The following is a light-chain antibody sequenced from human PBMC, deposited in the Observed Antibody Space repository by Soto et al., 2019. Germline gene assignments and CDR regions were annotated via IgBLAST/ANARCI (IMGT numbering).Light chain of an antibody. CDR2: AAS. CDR1: QTVNSNY. CDR3: QQFGNSPQT. V-gene: IGKV3-20*01. Sequence: EIVLTQSPGTLFLSAGERATLSCRASQTVNSNYFAWYQQKPGQAPRLLIYAASNRATGIPDRFSGSGSGTDFTLTINRLEPEDLGVYYCQQFGNSPQTFGQGTKVEIK. J-gene: IGKJ1*01.